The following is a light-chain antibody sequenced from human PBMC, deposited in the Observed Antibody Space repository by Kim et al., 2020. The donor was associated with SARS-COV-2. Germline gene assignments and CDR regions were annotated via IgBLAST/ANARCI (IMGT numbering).Light chain of an antibody. CDR2: DVS. CDR3: SSYTTSTSVV. V-gene: IGLV2-14*03. CDR1: SSDVGSYNY. J-gene: IGLJ2*01. Sequence: QSITISCTGTSSDVGSYNYVSWYQQHPGKAPKVMIYDVSNRPSGVSDRFSGSKSGNTASLTISGLQAEDEADYFCSSYTTSTSVVFGGGTKVTVL.